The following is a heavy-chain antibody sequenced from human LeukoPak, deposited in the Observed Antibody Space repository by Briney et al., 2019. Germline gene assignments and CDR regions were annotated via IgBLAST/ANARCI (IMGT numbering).Heavy chain of an antibody. Sequence: GGSLRLSCAASGFTFSSYSMNWVRQAPGKGLEWVSSISSSSSYIYYADSVKGRFTISRDNAKNSLYLQMNSLRAEDTAVYYCARDLSSGPSEPYYFDYWGQGTLVTVSS. D-gene: IGHD1-14*01. J-gene: IGHJ4*02. V-gene: IGHV3-21*04. CDR3: ARDLSSGPSEPYYFDY. CDR2: ISSSSSYI. CDR1: GFTFSSYS.